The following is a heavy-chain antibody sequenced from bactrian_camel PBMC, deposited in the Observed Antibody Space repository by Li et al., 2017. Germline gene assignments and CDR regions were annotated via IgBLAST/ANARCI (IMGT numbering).Heavy chain of an antibody. CDR1: GDTRSYRRGC. D-gene: IGHD1*01. V-gene: IGHV3S6*01. Sequence: HVQLVESGGDSVQSGGSLKLSCVVSGDTRSYRRGCLAWFRQAPGKEREGVASIDNDGSVAYADSVNDRFTISRDNAKNTLYLQMDSLKPEDTAMYYCAAGSLRFCNLARHLYHYFGQGTQVTVS. CDR3: AAGSLRFCNLARHLYHY. CDR2: IDNDGSVA. J-gene: IGHJ4*01.